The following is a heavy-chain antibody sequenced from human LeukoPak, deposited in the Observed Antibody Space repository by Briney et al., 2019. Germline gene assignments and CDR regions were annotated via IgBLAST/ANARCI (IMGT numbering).Heavy chain of an antibody. J-gene: IGHJ4*02. V-gene: IGHV4-39*01. Sequence: SETLSLTCTVSGGSLSSSSYYWGWVRRPPGKGLEWVGSIYYSGSTYYNPSLKSRVTISVDTSKNQFTLKLSSVTAADTAVYYCAGRAIFGVDRSFDYWGQGTLVTVSS. CDR3: AGRAIFGVDRSFDY. CDR1: GGSLSSSSYY. CDR2: IYYSGST. D-gene: IGHD3-3*01.